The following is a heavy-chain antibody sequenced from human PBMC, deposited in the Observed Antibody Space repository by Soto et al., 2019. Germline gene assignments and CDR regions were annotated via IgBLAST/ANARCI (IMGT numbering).Heavy chain of an antibody. CDR2: IKSKKNGGTT. CDR3: ATIYDYVWGSYRLFDY. V-gene: IGHV3-15*01. J-gene: IGHJ4*01. Sequence: GWSLRLSCEFSVFTFINAWMNWVRQAPGKGLEWVGRIKSKKNGGTTDYAAPVKGRFTISRDDSQNRLYLQMSSLKSEDTGVYYCATIYDYVWGSYRLFDYWGHGTLVTVSS. D-gene: IGHD3-16*02. CDR1: VFTFINAW.